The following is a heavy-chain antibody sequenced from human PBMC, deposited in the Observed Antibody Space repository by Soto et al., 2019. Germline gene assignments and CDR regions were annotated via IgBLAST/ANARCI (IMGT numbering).Heavy chain of an antibody. J-gene: IGHJ4*02. Sequence: ASETLSLTCTVSGGSISSGGYYWSWIRQHPGKGLEWIGYIYYSGSTYYNPSLKSRVTISVDTSKNQYSLKLNSVTAADTAVYYCAARPTIAARPFDYWGQGTLVTVSS. CDR2: IYYSGST. CDR1: GGSISSGGYY. D-gene: IGHD6-6*01. V-gene: IGHV4-31*03. CDR3: AARPTIAARPFDY.